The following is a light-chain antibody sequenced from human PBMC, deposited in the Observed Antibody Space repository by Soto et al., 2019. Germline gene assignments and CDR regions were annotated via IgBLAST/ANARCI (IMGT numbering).Light chain of an antibody. CDR1: SSDVGGYNF. Sequence: QSALTQPASVSGSPGQSITISCTGTSSDVGGYNFVSWDQQHPGKAPKLMIYEVNNRPSGVSDRFSGSKSGNTASLTISGLQAEDEADYYCSSWTSSTTQVLGGGTKLTVL. CDR3: SSWTSSTTQV. CDR2: EVN. V-gene: IGLV2-14*01. J-gene: IGLJ3*02.